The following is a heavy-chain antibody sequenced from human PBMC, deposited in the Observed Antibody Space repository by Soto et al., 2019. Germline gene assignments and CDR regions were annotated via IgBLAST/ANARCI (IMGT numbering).Heavy chain of an antibody. CDR1: GFTFDDYT. CDR2: ISWDGGST. Sequence: GGSLRLSCAASGFTFDDYTMHWVRQAPGKGLEWVSLISWDGGSTYYADSVKGRFTISRDNSKNSLYLQMNSLRTEDTALYYCAKGQYSGYDGPFDYWGQGTLVTVSS. CDR3: AKGQYSGYDGPFDY. V-gene: IGHV3-43*01. J-gene: IGHJ4*02. D-gene: IGHD5-12*01.